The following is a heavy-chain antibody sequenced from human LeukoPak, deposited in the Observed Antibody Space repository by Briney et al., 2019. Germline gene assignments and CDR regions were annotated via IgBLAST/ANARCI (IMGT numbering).Heavy chain of an antibody. V-gene: IGHV3-33*01. CDR1: GFTFSSYG. CDR3: ARASSSSSTGGYFQH. D-gene: IGHD6-6*01. CDR2: IWYDGSNK. Sequence: PGGSLRLSCAASGFTFSSYGMHWVRQAPGKGLEWVAVIWYDGSNKYYADSVKGRFTISRDNSKDTLYLQMNSLRAEDTAVYYCARASSSSSTGGYFQHWGQGTLVTVSS. J-gene: IGHJ1*01.